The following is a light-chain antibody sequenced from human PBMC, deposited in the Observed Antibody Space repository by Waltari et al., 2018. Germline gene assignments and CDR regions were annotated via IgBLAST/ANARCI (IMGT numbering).Light chain of an antibody. CDR1: SSNVGSYNL. CDR3: CSYAGSSTWV. CDR2: AGN. Sequence: QSALTQPASVSGSPGQSITISCTGTSSNVGSYNLVSWYQQHPDKAPKLMVYAGNKRPSGVSNRFSGSKSGNTASLTISELQVADEAFYYCCSYAGSSTWVFGGGTKLTVL. V-gene: IGLV2-23*01. J-gene: IGLJ3*02.